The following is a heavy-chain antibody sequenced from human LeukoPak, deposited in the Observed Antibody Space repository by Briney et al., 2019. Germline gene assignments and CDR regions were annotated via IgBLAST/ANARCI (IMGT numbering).Heavy chain of an antibody. D-gene: IGHD1-26*01. V-gene: IGHV3-30*18. J-gene: IGHJ4*02. CDR3: AKDRVGAISNDY. CDR2: ISYDGSDK. Sequence: GGSLRLSCAASGFTFSSYGMHWVRQAPGKGLEWVAVISYDGSDKYSADSVKGRFTISRDNSKNTLYLQMNSLRAEDTAIYYCAKDRVGAISNDYWGQGTLVTVSS. CDR1: GFTFSSYG.